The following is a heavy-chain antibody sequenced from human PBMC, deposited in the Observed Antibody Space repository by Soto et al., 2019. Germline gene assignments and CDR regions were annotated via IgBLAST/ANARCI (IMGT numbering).Heavy chain of an antibody. CDR1: GFTFSSYS. Sequence: EVQLVESGGGLVKPGGSLRLSCAASGFTFSSYSMNWVRQAPGKGLEWVSSISSSSSYIYYADSVKGRFTISRDNAKNSLYLQMSSLRAEETAVYYCARDQRYYYGMDVWGQGTTVTVSS. D-gene: IGHD6-25*01. V-gene: IGHV3-21*01. CDR3: ARDQRYYYGMDV. CDR2: ISSSSSYI. J-gene: IGHJ6*02.